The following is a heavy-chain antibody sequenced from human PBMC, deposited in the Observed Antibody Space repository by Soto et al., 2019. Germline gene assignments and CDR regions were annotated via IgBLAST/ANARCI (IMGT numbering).Heavy chain of an antibody. J-gene: IGHJ4*02. CDR2: ISYDGRIK. D-gene: IGHD3-22*01. Sequence: LRLSCAASGFTFSGSAMHWVRQAPGKGLDWVAFISYDGRIKNYADSVKGRFTISRDNSKNTLYLQMNSLRAEDTAVYYCAKAYSSGYYYPFDYWGQGTLVTVSS. V-gene: IGHV3-30*18. CDR1: GFTFSGSA. CDR3: AKAYSSGYYYPFDY.